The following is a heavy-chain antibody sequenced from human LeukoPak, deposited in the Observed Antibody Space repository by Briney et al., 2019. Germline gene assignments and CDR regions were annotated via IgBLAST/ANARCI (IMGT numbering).Heavy chain of an antibody. CDR2: IQYDGSHK. V-gene: IGHV3-30*02. CDR3: ARGRLATVTALPDY. Sequence: PGGSLRLSCAASGFTFSSYGIHWVRQAPGKGLEWVAFIQYDGSHKYYADSVKGRFTISRDNSKNTLYLQMNSLRAEDTAVYYCARGRLATVTALPDYWGQGTLVTVSS. D-gene: IGHD4-17*01. CDR1: GFTFSSYG. J-gene: IGHJ4*02.